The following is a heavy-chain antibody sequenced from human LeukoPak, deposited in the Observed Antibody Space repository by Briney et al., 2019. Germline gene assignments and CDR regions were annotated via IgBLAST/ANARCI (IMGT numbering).Heavy chain of an antibody. CDR1: GGSISSSSYY. V-gene: IGHV4-39*01. J-gene: IGHJ4*02. CDR3: ASPSDTVRYDLPYFDY. CDR2: IYYSGST. D-gene: IGHD3/OR15-3a*01. Sequence: PSETLSLTCTVSGGSISSSSYYWGWIRQPPGKGLEWIGSIYYSGSTYYNPSLKSRVTISVDTSKNQFSLKLSSVTAADTAVYYCASPSDTVRYDLPYFDYWGQGTLVTVSS.